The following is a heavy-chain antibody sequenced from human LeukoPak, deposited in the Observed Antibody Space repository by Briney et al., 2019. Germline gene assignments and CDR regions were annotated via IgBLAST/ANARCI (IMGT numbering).Heavy chain of an antibody. Sequence: GGSLRLSCAASGFTFSSYAMSWVRQAPGKGLEWVSAISGSGGSTYYADSVKGRFTISRDNSKNTLYLQMNSLRAEDTAVYYCAKDDAVKSIFGVDYYGMDVWGQGTTVTVSS. CDR3: AKDDAVKSIFGVDYYGMDV. V-gene: IGHV3-23*01. D-gene: IGHD3-3*01. CDR1: GFTFSSYA. CDR2: ISGSGGST. J-gene: IGHJ6*02.